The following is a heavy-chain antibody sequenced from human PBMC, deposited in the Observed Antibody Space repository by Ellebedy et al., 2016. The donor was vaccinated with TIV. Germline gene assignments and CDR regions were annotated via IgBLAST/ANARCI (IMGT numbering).Heavy chain of an antibody. D-gene: IGHD5-24*01. V-gene: IGHV4-34*01. Sequence: SETLSLXXAVYGGSFSGYYWSWIRQPPGKGLEWIGEINHSGGTNYNPSLKSRVTISVDTSKNQFPLKLSSVTAADTAVYYCARELATIVYNWFDPWGQGTLVTVSS. CDR2: INHSGGT. J-gene: IGHJ5*02. CDR1: GGSFSGYY. CDR3: ARELATIVYNWFDP.